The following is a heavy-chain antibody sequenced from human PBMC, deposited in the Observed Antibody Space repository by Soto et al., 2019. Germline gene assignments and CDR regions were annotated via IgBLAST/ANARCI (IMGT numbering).Heavy chain of an antibody. J-gene: IGHJ6*02. D-gene: IGHD2-15*01. CDR1: GGTFSSYA. CDR2: IIPIFGTA. V-gene: IGHV1-69*01. CDR3: ARDPFCSGGSCYSPGYYYYGMDV. Sequence: QVKLVQSGAEVKKPGSSVKVSCKASGGTFSSYAISWVRQAPGQGLEWMGGIIPIFGTANYAQKFQGRVTITADESTSTAYMELSSLRSEDTAVYYCARDPFCSGGSCYSPGYYYYGMDVWGQGTTVTVSS.